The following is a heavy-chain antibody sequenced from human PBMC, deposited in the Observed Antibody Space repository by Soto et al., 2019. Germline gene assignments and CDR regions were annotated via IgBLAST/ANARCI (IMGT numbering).Heavy chain of an antibody. V-gene: IGHV4-30-4*01. Sequence: SETLSLTCTVSGGSISSGDYYWSWIRQPPGKGLEWIGYIYYSGSTNYNPSLKSRVTISVDTSKNQFSLKLSSVTAADTAVYYCARGMVRGVIVFWFDPWGQGTLVTVSS. CDR2: IYYSGST. CDR1: GGSISSGDYY. CDR3: ARGMVRGVIVFWFDP. D-gene: IGHD3-10*01. J-gene: IGHJ5*02.